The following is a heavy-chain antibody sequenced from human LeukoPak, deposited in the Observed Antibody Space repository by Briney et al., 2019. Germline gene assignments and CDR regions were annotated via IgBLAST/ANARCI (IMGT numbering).Heavy chain of an antibody. V-gene: IGHV1-46*01. CDR2: INPSGGST. Sequence: GASVKVSCKASGYNFISYYMHWVRQAPGQGLEWMGIINPSGGSTSYAQKFQDRVTMTRDTSTSTMYMELSSLKSGDTAVYYCAREDVVLVDAVRYYYYGMDVWGQGTTVTVSS. CDR1: GYNFISYY. J-gene: IGHJ6*02. CDR3: AREDVVLVDAVRYYYYGMDV. D-gene: IGHD2-8*01.